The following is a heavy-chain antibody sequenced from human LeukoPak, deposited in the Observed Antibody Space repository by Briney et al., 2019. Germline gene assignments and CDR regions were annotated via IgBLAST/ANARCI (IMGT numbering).Heavy chain of an antibody. D-gene: IGHD3-10*01. Sequence: ASVKVSCKASGYTFTSYYMHWVRQAPGQGLEWMGIINPSGGSTSYAQKFQGRVTMTRDTSTSTVYMELSSLRSEDTAVYYCAREGGVTMVRGVIRIDYWAREPWSPSPQ. CDR1: GYTFTSYY. V-gene: IGHV1-46*01. CDR3: AREGGVTMVRGVIRIDY. CDR2: INPSGGST. J-gene: IGHJ4*02.